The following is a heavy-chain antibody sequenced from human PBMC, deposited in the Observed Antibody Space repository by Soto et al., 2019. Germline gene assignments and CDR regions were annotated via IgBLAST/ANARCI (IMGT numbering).Heavy chain of an antibody. D-gene: IGHD3-22*01. V-gene: IGHV3-15*01. CDR3: TTGAYLKGGYYGY. J-gene: IGHJ4*02. CDR2: IKSKTDGGTT. Sequence: GGSLRLSCAASGFTFSNAWMSWVRQAPGKGLEWVGRIKSKTDGGTTDYAAPVKGRFTISRDDSKNTLYLQMNSLKTEDTAVYYCTTGAYLKGGYYGYWGQGTLVTVSS. CDR1: GFTFSNAW.